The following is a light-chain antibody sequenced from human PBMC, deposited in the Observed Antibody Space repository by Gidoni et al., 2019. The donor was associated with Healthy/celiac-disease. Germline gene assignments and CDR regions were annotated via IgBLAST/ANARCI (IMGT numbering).Light chain of an antibody. CDR3: QQYYSTPPT. CDR2: WAS. J-gene: IGKJ4*01. CDR1: QSVLYSSNNKNN. Sequence: DIVPTQSPVSLPVSLGERATIICKSSQSVLYSSNNKNNINWYQQKPGQPPKLLIYWASTRESGVPDRFSGSGSGTDFTLTVSSLQTEDVAVYYCQQYYSTPPTFGGGTKVEIK. V-gene: IGKV4-1*01.